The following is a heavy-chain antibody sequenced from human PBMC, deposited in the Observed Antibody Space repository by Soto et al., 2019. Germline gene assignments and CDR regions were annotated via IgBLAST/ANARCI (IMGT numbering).Heavy chain of an antibody. V-gene: IGHV4-59*01. CDR2: IYYSGST. D-gene: IGHD2-21*01. J-gene: IGHJ5*02. Sequence: SETLSLTCTVSGGSISSYYWSWIRQPPGKGLEWIGYIYYSGSTNYNPSLKSRVTISVDTSKNQFSLKLSSVTAADTAVYYCARRASIRAPLGARGNWFDPWGRGTLVTVSS. CDR3: ARRASIRAPLGARGNWFDP. CDR1: GGSISSYY.